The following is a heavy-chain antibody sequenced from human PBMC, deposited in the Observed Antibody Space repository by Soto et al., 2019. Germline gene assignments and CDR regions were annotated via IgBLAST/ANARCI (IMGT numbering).Heavy chain of an antibody. CDR2: IKTKADGGTT. D-gene: IGHD3-10*01. CDR1: GFTFSNAS. J-gene: IGHJ6*02. Sequence: GGSLRLSCAASGFTFSNASMNWVRQAPGKGLEWVGRIKTKADGGTTDYAAPVKGRFFISRDDSKYTLYVQMNSLQTEDTGVYYCSHAPGRRGYYGMDVWGQGTTVTVSS. CDR3: SHAPGRRGYYGMDV. V-gene: IGHV3-15*07.